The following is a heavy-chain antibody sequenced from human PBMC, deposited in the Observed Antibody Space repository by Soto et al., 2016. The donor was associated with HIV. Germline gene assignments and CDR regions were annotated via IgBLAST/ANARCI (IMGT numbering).Heavy chain of an antibody. D-gene: IGHD3-22*01. CDR2: IGTGGDT. CDR3: ARGRGSYDAGGYYFEAFDI. J-gene: IGHJ3*02. CDR1: GFTFSSYD. Sequence: EVQLVESGGGLVQPGGSLRLSCAASGFTFSSYDMHWVRQATGKGLEWVSGIGTGGDTYYLGSVKGRFTISRENAKNSWYLQMNSLRAGDTAVYFCARGRGSYDAGGYYFEAFDIWGQGTMVTVSS. V-gene: IGHV3-13*04.